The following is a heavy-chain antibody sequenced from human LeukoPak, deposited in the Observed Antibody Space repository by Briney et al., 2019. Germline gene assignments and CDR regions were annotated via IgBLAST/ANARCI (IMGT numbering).Heavy chain of an antibody. CDR2: IYVTGST. V-gene: IGHV4-4*07. Sequence: SETLSLTCTVSGGSVSRYYWSWIRQSSGKGLEWIGRIYVTGSTDYNPSLKSRVTMSIDTSKNQFSLRLSSVTAADTAVYYCARDESYGSGSHFDYWGQGTLVTVSS. CDR1: GGSVSRYY. CDR3: ARDESYGSGSHFDY. D-gene: IGHD3-10*01. J-gene: IGHJ4*02.